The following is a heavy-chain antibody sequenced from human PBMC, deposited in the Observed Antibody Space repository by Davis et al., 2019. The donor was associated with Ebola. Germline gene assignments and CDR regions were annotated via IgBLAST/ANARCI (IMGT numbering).Heavy chain of an antibody. CDR2: TYYRSKWYN. CDR3: AREVVVTAIPQGPPDY. V-gene: IGHV6-1*01. J-gene: IGHJ4*02. CDR1: GDSVSSNSAA. Sequence: HSQTLSLTCAISGDSVSSNSAAWNWIRQSPSRGLEWLGRTYYRSKWYNDYAVSVKSRITINPDTSKNQFSLQLNSVTPEDTAVYYCAREVVVTAIPQGPPDYWGQGTLVTVSS. D-gene: IGHD2-21*02.